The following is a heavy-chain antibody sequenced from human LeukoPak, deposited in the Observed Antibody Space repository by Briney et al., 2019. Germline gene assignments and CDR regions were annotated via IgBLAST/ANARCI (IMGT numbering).Heavy chain of an antibody. D-gene: IGHD6-13*01. Sequence: SETLSLTCTVSGGSISSSSYYWGWIRQPPGKGLEWIGSIYYSGSTYYNPSLKSRVTISVDTSKNQFSLKLSSVTAAATAVYYCASPGSSSLITWGQGTLVTVSS. CDR2: IYYSGST. CDR3: ASPGSSSLIT. V-gene: IGHV4-39*01. J-gene: IGHJ4*02. CDR1: GGSISSSSYY.